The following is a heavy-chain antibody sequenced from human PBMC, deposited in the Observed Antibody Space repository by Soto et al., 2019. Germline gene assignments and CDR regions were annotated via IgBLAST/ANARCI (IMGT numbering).Heavy chain of an antibody. CDR2: IYHSGST. V-gene: IGHV4-30-2*01. J-gene: IGHJ4*02. CDR1: GGSISSGGYS. D-gene: IGHD3-10*01. Sequence: PSETLSLTCAVSGGSISSGGYSWSWIRQPPGKGLEWIGYIYHSGSTYYNPSLKSRVTISVDRSKNQFSLKLSSVTAADTAVYYCARLVYGTRLNYMYFDFWGPGTLVTVSS. CDR3: ARLVYGTRLNYMYFDF.